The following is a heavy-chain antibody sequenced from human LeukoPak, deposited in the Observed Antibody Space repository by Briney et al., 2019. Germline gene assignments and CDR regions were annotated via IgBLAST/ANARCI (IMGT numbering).Heavy chain of an antibody. D-gene: IGHD5-18*01. CDR1: EFTFSSYW. J-gene: IGHJ5*02. CDR2: INTDGITT. Sequence: PGGSLRLSCAASEFTFSSYWMHWVRQAPGKGLVWVSRINTDGITTTYADSVKGRFTISRDNSKNTLYLQMNSLRAEDTAVYYCAKDGIQLLLNNWFDPWGQGTLVTVSS. CDR3: AKDGIQLLLNNWFDP. V-gene: IGHV3-74*01.